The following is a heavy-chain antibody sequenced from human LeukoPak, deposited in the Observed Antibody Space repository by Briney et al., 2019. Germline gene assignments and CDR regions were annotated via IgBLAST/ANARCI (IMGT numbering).Heavy chain of an antibody. CDR2: IHYSGST. D-gene: IGHD3-22*01. V-gene: IGHV4-59*01. J-gene: IGHJ1*01. Sequence: PSETLSLTCTVSGDSISSYYWNWIRQPPGKGLEYIGWIHYSGSTDYNPSLKSRVTISLDRSKRQFSLNLRSVTAADTAVYYCARVSNYYDSSGYSYFQHWGQGTLVTVSS. CDR3: ARVSNYYDSSGYSYFQH. CDR1: GDSISSYY.